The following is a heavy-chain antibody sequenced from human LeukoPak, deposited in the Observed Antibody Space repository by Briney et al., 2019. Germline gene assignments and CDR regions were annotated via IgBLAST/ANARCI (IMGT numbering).Heavy chain of an antibody. CDR1: GGTFSSYA. CDR3: ARTEVYYDSSGYYYAAFDY. V-gene: IGHV1-69*05. CDR2: IIPIFGTA. D-gene: IGHD3-22*01. J-gene: IGHJ4*02. Sequence: SVKVSCKASGGTFSSYAISWVRQAPGQGLEWMGRIIPIFGTANYAQKFQGRVTITTDESTSTAYMEQSSLRSEDTAVYYCARTEVYYDSSGYYYAAFDYWGQGTLVTVSS.